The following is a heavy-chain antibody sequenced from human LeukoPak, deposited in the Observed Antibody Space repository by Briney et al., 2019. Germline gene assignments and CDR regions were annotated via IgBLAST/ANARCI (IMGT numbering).Heavy chain of an antibody. CDR2: IIPIFGTA. D-gene: IGHD3-22*01. CDR3: ARNAASYYYDSSGSNWGYFDY. Sequence: SVTVSFKASGGTFSIYAISWVRQAPGQGLEWMGGIIPIFGTANYAQKFQGRVTITADESTSTAYMELSSLRSEDTAVYYCARNAASYYYDSSGSNWGYFDYWGQGTLVTVSS. V-gene: IGHV1-69*13. J-gene: IGHJ4*02. CDR1: GGTFSIYA.